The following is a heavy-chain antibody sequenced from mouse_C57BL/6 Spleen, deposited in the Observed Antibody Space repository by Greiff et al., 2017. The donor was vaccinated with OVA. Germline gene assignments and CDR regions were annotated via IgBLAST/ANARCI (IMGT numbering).Heavy chain of an antibody. V-gene: IGHV1-39*01. CDR2: INPNYGTT. D-gene: IGHD1-1*01. J-gene: IGHJ2*01. CDR1: GYSFTDYN. CDR3: ARRGDYGSSDYFDY. Sequence: EVQLQQSGPELVKPGASVKISCKASGYSFTDYNMNWLKQSNGKSLEWIGVINPNYGTTSYNQKFKGKATLTVDQSSSTASMQLNSLTSEDSAVYYWARRGDYGSSDYFDYWGQGTTLTVSS.